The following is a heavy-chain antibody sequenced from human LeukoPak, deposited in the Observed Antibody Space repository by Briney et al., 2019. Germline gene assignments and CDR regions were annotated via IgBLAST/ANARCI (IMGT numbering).Heavy chain of an antibody. Sequence: GGSLRLSCAASGFTFSSYGMHWVRQAPGKGLEWVAVIWYDGSNKYYADSVKGRFTISRDNSKNTLYLQMNSLRAEDTAVYYCAQEDSEGGPNWFDPWGQGALVTVSS. CDR3: AQEDSEGGPNWFDP. V-gene: IGHV3-33*06. CDR1: GFTFSSYG. J-gene: IGHJ5*02. CDR2: IWYDGSNK. D-gene: IGHD1-14*01.